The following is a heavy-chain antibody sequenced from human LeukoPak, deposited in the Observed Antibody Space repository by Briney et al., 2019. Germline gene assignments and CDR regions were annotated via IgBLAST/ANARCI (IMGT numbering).Heavy chain of an antibody. V-gene: IGHV3-21*01. J-gene: IGHJ4*02. Sequence: GGSLRLSCAASGFTFSSYSMNWVRQAPGKGLEWVSSISSSSSYIYYADSVKGRFTISRDNAKNSLYLQMNSLRAEDTAVYYCARDPKSNYDSSGLDDYWGQGTLVTVSS. D-gene: IGHD3-22*01. CDR1: GFTFSSYS. CDR2: ISSSSSYI. CDR3: ARDPKSNYDSSGLDDY.